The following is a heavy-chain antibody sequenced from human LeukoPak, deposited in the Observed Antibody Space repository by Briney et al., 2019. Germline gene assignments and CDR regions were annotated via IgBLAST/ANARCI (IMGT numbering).Heavy chain of an antibody. V-gene: IGHV3-23*01. CDR3: AKDARRDGYSYDY. CDR2: ISGSGSST. D-gene: IGHD5-24*01. Sequence: GGSLRLSCAASGFTFSSYAMNWVRQAPGKGLEWVSGISGSGSSTNYADSVEGRFTISRDNSNNTLYLQMNSLRAEDTAVYYCAKDARRDGYSYDYWGQGTPVTVSS. CDR1: GFTFSSYA. J-gene: IGHJ4*02.